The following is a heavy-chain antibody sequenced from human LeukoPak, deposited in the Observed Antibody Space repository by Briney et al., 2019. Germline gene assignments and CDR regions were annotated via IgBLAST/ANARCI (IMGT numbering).Heavy chain of an antibody. J-gene: IGHJ4*02. CDR3: AKDLYYYGSGTIGYFDY. CDR1: GFTFSSYA. D-gene: IGHD3-10*01. Sequence: GGSLRLSCAASGFTFSSYAMHWVRQAPGKGLEWVAFIWYDGSIKYYADSVKGRFTISRDNSKNTLYLQMNSLRAEDTAVYYCAKDLYYYGSGTIGYFDYWGQGTLVTVSS. V-gene: IGHV3-30*02. CDR2: IWYDGSIK.